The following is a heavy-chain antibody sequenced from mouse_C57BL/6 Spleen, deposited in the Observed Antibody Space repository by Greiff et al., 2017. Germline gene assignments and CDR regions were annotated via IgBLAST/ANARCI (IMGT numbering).Heavy chain of an antibody. CDR2: IYPGDGNT. CDR3: ARGYDYDEAWFAY. Sequence: VQLQPSGPELVKPGASVKISCKASGYAFSSSWMNWVKQRPGKGLEWIGRIYPGDGNTNYNGKFKGKATLTADNSSSTAYTQLSSLTSEDSAVYFCARGYDYDEAWFAYWGQGTLVTVSA. V-gene: IGHV1-82*01. CDR1: GYAFSSSW. J-gene: IGHJ3*01. D-gene: IGHD2-4*01.